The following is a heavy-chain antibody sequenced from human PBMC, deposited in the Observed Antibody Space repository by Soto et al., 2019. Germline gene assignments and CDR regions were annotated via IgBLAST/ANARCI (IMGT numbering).Heavy chain of an antibody. Sequence: ASVKVSCKASGYTFPDYYMHWVRQAPGQGLEWMGWINPNSGATNYAQKFQGRVTMTRDTSISTAYMELSRLRSDDTAVYYCARDQTPSSGWPGMDVWGQGTKVTAP. D-gene: IGHD6-19*01. J-gene: IGHJ6*02. CDR3: ARDQTPSSGWPGMDV. CDR1: GYTFPDYY. V-gene: IGHV1-2*02. CDR2: INPNSGAT.